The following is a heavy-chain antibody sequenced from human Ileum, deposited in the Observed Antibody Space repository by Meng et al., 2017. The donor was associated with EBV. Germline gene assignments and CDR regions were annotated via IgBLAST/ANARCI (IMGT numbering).Heavy chain of an antibody. CDR2: INHSGST. CDR3: ARGFYTYGSSCFDY. J-gene: IGHJ4*02. V-gene: IGHV4-34*01. D-gene: IGHD6-13*01. CDR1: GGCFSGYY. Sequence: QGQPPHGRGRIFDPSATLSLTCVVYGGCFSGYYWIWIRQPPGKGLEWIGEINHSGSTNYNPSLKSRVTISVDKNQFSLKLSSVTAADTAVYYCARGFYTYGSSCFDYWGQGTLVTVSS.